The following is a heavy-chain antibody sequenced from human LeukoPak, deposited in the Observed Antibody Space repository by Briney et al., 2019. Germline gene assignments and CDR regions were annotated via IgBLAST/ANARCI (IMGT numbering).Heavy chain of an antibody. V-gene: IGHV3-23*01. CDR3: AKGSYYDSSGSFYFDY. CDR1: GVTLSSYA. J-gene: IGHJ4*02. CDR2: ISGSGDNT. D-gene: IGHD3-22*01. Sequence: GGSLRLSRAASGVTLSSYAMSWVRQAPGKGLEWVSGISGSGDNTYYADSVKGRFTISRDNSKNTLYVQVNSLGTEDTAAYYCAKGSYYDSSGSFYFDYWGQGTLVTVSS.